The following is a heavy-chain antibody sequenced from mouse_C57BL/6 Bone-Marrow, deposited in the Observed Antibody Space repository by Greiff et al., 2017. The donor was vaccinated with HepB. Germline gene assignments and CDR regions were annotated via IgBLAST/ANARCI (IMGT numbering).Heavy chain of an antibody. D-gene: IGHD2-1*01. CDR3: ARRGKSSWFAY. CDR2: ISNGGGST. Sequence: EVMLVESGGGLVQPGGSLKLSCAASGFTFSDYYMYWVRQTPEKRLEWVAYISNGGGSTYYPDTVKGRFTISRDNAKNTLYLQMRRLKSEDTAMYDCARRGKSSWFAYWGQGTLVTVSA. CDR1: GFTFSDYY. J-gene: IGHJ3*01. V-gene: IGHV5-12*01.